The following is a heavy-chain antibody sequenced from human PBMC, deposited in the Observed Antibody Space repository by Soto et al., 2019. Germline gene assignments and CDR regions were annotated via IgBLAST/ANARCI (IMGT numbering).Heavy chain of an antibody. CDR2: ISGSGGSP. CDR1: GFTFNSYP. V-gene: IGHV3-23*01. Sequence: EVQLLESGGGLVQPGGSLRLSCAASGFTFNSYPMAWVRQPPGKGLEWVSPISGSGGSPSYADSVQGRFTISRDNSRNTISLQMNSLRAEDTATYYCAKARCTGNSCYVPDYWGHGSLVTVSS. D-gene: IGHD2-8*02. J-gene: IGHJ4*01. CDR3: AKARCTGNSCYVPDY.